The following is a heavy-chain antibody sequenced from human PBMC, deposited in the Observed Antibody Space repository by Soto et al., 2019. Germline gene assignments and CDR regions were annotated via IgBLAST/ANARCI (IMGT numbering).Heavy chain of an antibody. CDR1: GFTFSNYA. D-gene: IGHD1-26*01. J-gene: IGHJ6*02. Sequence: LRLSCAASGFTFSNYAISWVRQAPGKGLEWVSSISGSGGSTYYADSVKGRFTISRDNSKNTLYLQMNSLRAEDTAVYYCATYSGNYERYGVYYGMDVWGQGTTVTVSS. V-gene: IGHV3-23*01. CDR2: ISGSGGST. CDR3: ATYSGNYERYGVYYGMDV.